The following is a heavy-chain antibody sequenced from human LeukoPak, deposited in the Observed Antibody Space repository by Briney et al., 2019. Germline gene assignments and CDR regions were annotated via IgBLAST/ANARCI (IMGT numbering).Heavy chain of an antibody. CDR2: IYTSGST. CDR1: GGSFSGYY. Sequence: SDTLSLTCAVYGGSFSGYYWSWIRQPAGKGLEWIGRIYTSGSTNYNPSLKSRVTMSVDTSKNQFSLKLSCVTASDPAVDYCDVPPPANYYGSGRAFDIWGQGTMVTVSS. J-gene: IGHJ3*02. D-gene: IGHD3-10*01. V-gene: IGHV4-59*10. CDR3: DVPPPANYYGSGRAFDI.